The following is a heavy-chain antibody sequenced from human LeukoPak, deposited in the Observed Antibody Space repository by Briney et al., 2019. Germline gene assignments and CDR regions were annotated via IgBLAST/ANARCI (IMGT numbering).Heavy chain of an antibody. CDR2: INPNSGGT. J-gene: IGHJ4*02. Sequence: ASVKVSCKASGYTFTGYYIHWVRQAPGQGLEWMGWINPNSGGTNYAQKFQGRVTMTRDTSISTAYMELSRLRSDDTAVYYCAGSNYYDSSGYGNWGQGTLVTVSS. D-gene: IGHD3-22*01. CDR3: AGSNYYDSSGYGN. V-gene: IGHV1-2*02. CDR1: GYTFTGYY.